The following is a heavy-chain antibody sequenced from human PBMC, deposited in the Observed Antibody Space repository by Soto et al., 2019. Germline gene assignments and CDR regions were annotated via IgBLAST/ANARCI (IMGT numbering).Heavy chain of an antibody. D-gene: IGHD3-10*01. CDR2: INGGGGGT. CDR3: ARGIFGSGTANDY. J-gene: IGHJ4*02. V-gene: IGHV3-74*01. CDR1: GFTFSGSW. Sequence: EVQLVESGGGLVQPGGSLRLSCAASGFTFSGSWMHWVRQAPGKGLVWVSRINGGGGGTSYADFVKGRFTISRDDAKNTLFLQTNGLRAEDTAVYYCARGIFGSGTANDYWGQGTLVTVSS.